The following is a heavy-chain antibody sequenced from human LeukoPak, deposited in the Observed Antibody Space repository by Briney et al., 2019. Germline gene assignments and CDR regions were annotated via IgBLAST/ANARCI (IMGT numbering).Heavy chain of an antibody. CDR2: ISYDGSNK. J-gene: IGHJ4*02. Sequence: GSLRLSCAASGFRFSSYAMHWVRQAPGKGLEWVAVISYDGSNKYYADSVKGRFTISRDNSKNTLYLQMNSLRAEDTAVYYCARQYYYDSSGYYKTSIMGYFDYWGQGTLVTVSS. D-gene: IGHD3-22*01. CDR3: ARQYYYDSSGYYKTSIMGYFDY. V-gene: IGHV3-30*01. CDR1: GFRFSSYA.